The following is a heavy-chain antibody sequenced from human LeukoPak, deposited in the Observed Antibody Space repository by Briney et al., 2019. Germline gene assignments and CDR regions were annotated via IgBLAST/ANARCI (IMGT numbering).Heavy chain of an antibody. Sequence: QPGGSLRLSCAASGFTFSNYWMTWVRQAPGKGLEWVANIKLDGSEKYYVDPVKGRLTISRDNAKNSVSLQMDSLRAEDTGVYYCARSHDYGGHCFFDYWGQGTLVTVSS. CDR3: ARSHDYGGHCFFDY. CDR1: GFTFSNYW. V-gene: IGHV3-7*01. D-gene: IGHD4/OR15-4a*01. J-gene: IGHJ4*02. CDR2: IKLDGSEK.